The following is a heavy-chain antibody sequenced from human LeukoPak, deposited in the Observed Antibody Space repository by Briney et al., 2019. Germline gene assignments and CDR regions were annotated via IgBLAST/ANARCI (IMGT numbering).Heavy chain of an antibody. CDR1: GFIFSDYG. V-gene: IGHV3-30*04. Sequence: GGSLRLSCSASGFIFSDYGMHWVRQAPGKGLEWLAFISYDGRTKNYADSVKGRFTISRDNSKNTLYLQMNSLRAEDTAVYYCAKDRAGDYWGQGTLVTVSS. J-gene: IGHJ4*02. CDR2: ISYDGRTK. D-gene: IGHD3-10*01. CDR3: AKDRAGDY.